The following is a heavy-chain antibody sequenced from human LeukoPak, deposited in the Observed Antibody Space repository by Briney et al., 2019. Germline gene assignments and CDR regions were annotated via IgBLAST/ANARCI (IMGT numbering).Heavy chain of an antibody. D-gene: IGHD6-19*01. V-gene: IGHV6-1*01. CDR1: GDSVSSNSAA. CDR2: TYYRSKWYN. J-gene: IGHJ4*02. Sequence: SQTLSLTCAISGDSVSSNSAAWNWIRQSPSRGLEWLGRTYYRSKWYNDYAVSVKSRITINPDTSKNQFSLQLNSVTPEDTAVYYCARVQIKESSGWYFGFDYWGQGTLVTVSS. CDR3: ARVQIKESSGWYFGFDY.